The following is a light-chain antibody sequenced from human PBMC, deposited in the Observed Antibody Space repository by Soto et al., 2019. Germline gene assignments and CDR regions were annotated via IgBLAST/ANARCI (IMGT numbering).Light chain of an antibody. CDR1: QSVSSN. V-gene: IGKV3-15*01. CDR3: QQHSNWPPLT. Sequence: EIVLTQSPDTLSVSPGERVTLSCRASQSVSSNLAWYQQKPGQPPRLLIYSASTRATGIPARFSGSGFGTEFTLIISSLQSEDFAVYYCQQHSNWPPLTFGGGTKVEIK. CDR2: SAS. J-gene: IGKJ4*01.